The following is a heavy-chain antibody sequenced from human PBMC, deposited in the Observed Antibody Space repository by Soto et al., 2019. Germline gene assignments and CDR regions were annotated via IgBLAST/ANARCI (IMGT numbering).Heavy chain of an antibody. CDR2: INHSGST. CDR1: GGSFSGYY. V-gene: IGHV4-34*01. CDR3: ARGRQLDQYSSSWYGSFDY. J-gene: IGHJ4*02. Sequence: QVQLQQWGAGLLKPSETLSLTCAVYGGSFSGYYWSWIRQPPGKGLEWIGEINHSGSTNYNPSLKSRVTLSVDTSKNQFSLKLSSVTAADTAVYYCARGRQLDQYSSSWYGSFDYWGQGTLVTVSS. D-gene: IGHD6-13*01.